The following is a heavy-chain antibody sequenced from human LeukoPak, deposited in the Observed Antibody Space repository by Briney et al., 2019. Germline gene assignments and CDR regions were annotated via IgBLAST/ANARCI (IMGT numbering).Heavy chain of an antibody. CDR1: GGSISSSSYY. Sequence: PSETLSLTCTVSGGSISSSSYYWGWIRQPPGKGLEWIGSIYYSGSTYYNPSLKGRVTISVDTSKNQFSLKLSSVTAADTAVYYCARSEATYYYDSNGYLAYWGQGTLVTVSS. CDR3: ARSEATYYYDSNGYLAY. D-gene: IGHD3-22*01. V-gene: IGHV4-39*07. CDR2: IYYSGST. J-gene: IGHJ4*02.